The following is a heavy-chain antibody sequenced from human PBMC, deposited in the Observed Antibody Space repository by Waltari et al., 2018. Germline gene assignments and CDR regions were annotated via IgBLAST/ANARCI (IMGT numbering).Heavy chain of an antibody. Sequence: EVQLVESGGGLVQPGGSLRLSCAASGFTFSSYSMNWVRQAPGKGLEWVSYISSSSSTIYYAYSVKGRFTISRDNAKNSLYLQMNSLRAEDTAVYYCARDRAMVRGVNPLYLDYWGQGTLVTVSS. CDR3: ARDRAMVRGVNPLYLDY. CDR2: ISSSSSTI. CDR1: GFTFSSYS. J-gene: IGHJ4*02. V-gene: IGHV3-48*01. D-gene: IGHD3-10*01.